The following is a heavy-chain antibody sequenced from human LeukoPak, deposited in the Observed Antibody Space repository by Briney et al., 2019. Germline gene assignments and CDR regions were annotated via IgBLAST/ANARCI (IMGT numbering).Heavy chain of an antibody. Sequence: SETLSLPCTVSGGSIGSGGYYWNWIRQHPGKGLEWIGYIYNSGTTHIRPSLKSRVIISGDTSKNQLSLKLRSVTAADTAMFYCARGAKMATRGFDYWGQGILVTVSS. V-gene: IGHV4-31*03. CDR1: GGSIGSGGYY. CDR2: IYNSGTT. D-gene: IGHD5-24*01. CDR3: ARGAKMATRGFDY. J-gene: IGHJ4*02.